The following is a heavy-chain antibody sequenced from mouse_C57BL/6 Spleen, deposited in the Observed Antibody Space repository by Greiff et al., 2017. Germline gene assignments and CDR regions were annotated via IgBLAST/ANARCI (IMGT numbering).Heavy chain of an antibody. CDR3: ARRDTTSAYDY. Sequence: VQLVESGPELVQPGASVKISCKASGYTFTDYYINWVKQRPGQGLEWIGWIYPGSGNTKYHEKFKGKATLTVDTSSSTAYMQLSSLTSEDSAVYFCARRDTTSAYDYWGQGTTLTVSS. V-gene: IGHV1-84*01. CDR1: GYTFTDYY. D-gene: IGHD5-5*01. J-gene: IGHJ2*01. CDR2: IYPGSGNT.